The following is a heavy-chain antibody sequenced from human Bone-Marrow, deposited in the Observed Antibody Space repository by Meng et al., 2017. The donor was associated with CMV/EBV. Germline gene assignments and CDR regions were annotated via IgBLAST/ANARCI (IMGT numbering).Heavy chain of an antibody. Sequence: ETLSLTCTVSGGSISSYYWSWIRQPPGRGLEWMGIIYPGDSDTRYSPSFQGQVTISADKSISTAYLQWSSLKASDTAMYYCARHRRGTRILDYWGQGTLVTVSS. CDR1: GGSISSYY. CDR2: IYPGDSDT. D-gene: IGHD3-16*01. J-gene: IGHJ4*02. CDR3: ARHRRGTRILDY. V-gene: IGHV5-51*01.